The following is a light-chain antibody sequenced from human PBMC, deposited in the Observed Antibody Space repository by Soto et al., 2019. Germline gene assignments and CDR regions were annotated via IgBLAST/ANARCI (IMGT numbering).Light chain of an antibody. CDR2: TTS. Sequence: DIPMTQSPSSLSASVGDRVTITCRASQSISTYLNWYQQKPGKAPELLIYTTSNLQSGVPSSFSGSGSGTDFTLTISSLRPEDFATYYCQQSYSIPLTFGQGTKVEIK. CDR3: QQSYSIPLT. V-gene: IGKV1-39*01. J-gene: IGKJ2*01. CDR1: QSISTY.